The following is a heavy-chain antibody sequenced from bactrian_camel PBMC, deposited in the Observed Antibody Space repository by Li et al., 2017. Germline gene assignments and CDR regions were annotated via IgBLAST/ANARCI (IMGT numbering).Heavy chain of an antibody. V-gene: IGHV3S54*01. CDR2: FYTGDSGP. Sequence: HVQLVESGGGSVQAGGSLTLSCKVSGYEYSSLCMGWFRQDAGKKREAVATFYTGDSGPRYSDSVKGRFTLIQDEAANTLYLQMNGPKPEDTAMYYCAVDAGTPRATAWTTGAKEPRSPSP. D-gene: IGHD1*01. CDR1: GYEYSSLC. J-gene: IGHJ7*01.